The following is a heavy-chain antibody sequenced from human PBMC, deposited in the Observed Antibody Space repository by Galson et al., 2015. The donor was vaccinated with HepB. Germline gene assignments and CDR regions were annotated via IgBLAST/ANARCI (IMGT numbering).Heavy chain of an antibody. Sequence: SETLSLTCAVYGGSFSGYYWSWIRQPPGKGLEWIGEINHSGSTNYNPSLKSRVTISVDTSKNQFSLKLSSVTAADTAVYYCARPRGYNYGFYYGMDVWGQGTTVTVSS. CDR3: ARPRGYNYGFYYGMDV. J-gene: IGHJ6*02. D-gene: IGHD5-18*01. CDR2: INHSGST. CDR1: GGSFSGYY. V-gene: IGHV4-34*01.